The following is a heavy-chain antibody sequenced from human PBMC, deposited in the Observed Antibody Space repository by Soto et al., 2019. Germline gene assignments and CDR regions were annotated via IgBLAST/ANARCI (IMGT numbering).Heavy chain of an antibody. J-gene: IGHJ5*02. V-gene: IGHV1-69*08. CDR2: IIPILGIA. Sequence: QVPLVQSGAEVKKPGSSVKVSCKASGGTFSSYTISWVRQAPGQGLEWMGRIIPILGIANYAQKFQGRVTITADKSTSTAYMGLSSLRSEDTAVYYCAREIAAAGIIWFDPWGQGTLVTVSS. CDR3: AREIAAAGIIWFDP. D-gene: IGHD6-13*01. CDR1: GGTFSSYT.